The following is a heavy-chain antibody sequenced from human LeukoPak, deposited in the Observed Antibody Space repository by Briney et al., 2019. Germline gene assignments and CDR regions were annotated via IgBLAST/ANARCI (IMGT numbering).Heavy chain of an antibody. CDR1: GYTFNSYG. CDR2: FSVYNGKT. J-gene: IGHJ5*02. Sequence: ASVKVSCKASGYTFNSYGVSWVRQAPGQGLEWMGWFSVYNGKTDYAQKVQGRVTMTTDTFTDTAYMELRSLRSDDTAVYYCARGGVGANYSGGWFDPWGQGTLVTVS. D-gene: IGHD4/OR15-4a*01. V-gene: IGHV1-18*01. CDR3: ARGGVGANYSGGWFDP.